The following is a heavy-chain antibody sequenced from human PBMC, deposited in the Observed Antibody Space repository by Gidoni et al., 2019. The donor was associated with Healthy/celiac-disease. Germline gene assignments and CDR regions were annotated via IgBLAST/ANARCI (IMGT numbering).Heavy chain of an antibody. CDR2: INHSGST. J-gene: IGHJ4*02. V-gene: IGHV4-34*01. CDR1: GGSFSGYY. D-gene: IGHD3-3*01. CDR3: ARRAYDFWSGYRGGTFDY. Sequence: QVQLQQWGAGLLKPSETLSLTCAVYGGSFSGYYWSWIRQPPGKGLEWIGEINHSGSTNYNPSLKSRVTISVDTSKNQFSLKLSSVTAADTAAYYCARRAYDFWSGYRGGTFDYWGQGTLVTVSS.